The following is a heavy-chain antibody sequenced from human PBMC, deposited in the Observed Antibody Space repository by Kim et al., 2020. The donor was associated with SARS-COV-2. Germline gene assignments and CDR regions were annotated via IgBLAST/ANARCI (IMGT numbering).Heavy chain of an antibody. D-gene: IGHD2-15*01. CDR3: ATARDEVYFDY. Sequence: NNAQKFQGRVTITADESTSTAYMELSSLRSEDTAVYYCATARDEVYFDYWGQGTLVTVSS. V-gene: IGHV1-69*01. J-gene: IGHJ4*02.